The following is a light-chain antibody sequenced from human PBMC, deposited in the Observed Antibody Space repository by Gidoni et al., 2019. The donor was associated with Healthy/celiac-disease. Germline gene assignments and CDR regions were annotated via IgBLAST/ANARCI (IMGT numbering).Light chain of an antibody. CDR3: QQRSNWPLTT. J-gene: IGKJ5*01. CDR1: QSVSSY. Sequence: EIVLTQSPATLSLSPGERATLSCRASQSVSSYLAWYQQQPGQAPRLLIYDASNRATGIPARFSGSGSGTDFTLTISILEPEDFALYYCQQRSNWPLTTFGHGTRLEI. CDR2: DAS. V-gene: IGKV3-11*01.